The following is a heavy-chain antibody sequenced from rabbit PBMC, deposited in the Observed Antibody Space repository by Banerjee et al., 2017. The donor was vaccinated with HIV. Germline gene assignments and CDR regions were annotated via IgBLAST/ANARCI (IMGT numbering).Heavy chain of an antibody. CDR2: IGTAGGNT. D-gene: IGHD4-2*01. CDR3: SRRADYAGGGNFNL. V-gene: IGHV1S45*01. J-gene: IGHJ4*01. Sequence: QEQLEESGGDLVKPEGSLTLTCTASGFSFSNKYVLCWVRQAPGKGLEWIACIGTAGGNTFYANWGTGRFSATTNPSSTVVLQMTSLTAADAATYFCSRRADYAGGGNFNLWGPGTLVTVS. CDR1: GFSFSNKYV.